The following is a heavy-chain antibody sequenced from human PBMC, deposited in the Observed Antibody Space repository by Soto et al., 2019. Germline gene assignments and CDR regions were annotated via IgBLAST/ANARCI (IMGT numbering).Heavy chain of an antibody. Sequence: GESLKISCKASGYTFTGYYMHWVRQAPGQGLEWMGWINPNSGGTNYAQKFQGRVTMTRDTSISTAYMELSRLRSDDTAVYYCARVGYSSSFDLDYWGQGTLVTVSS. J-gene: IGHJ4*02. CDR3: ARVGYSSSFDLDY. CDR1: GYTFTGYY. CDR2: INPNSGGT. V-gene: IGHV1-2*02. D-gene: IGHD6-6*01.